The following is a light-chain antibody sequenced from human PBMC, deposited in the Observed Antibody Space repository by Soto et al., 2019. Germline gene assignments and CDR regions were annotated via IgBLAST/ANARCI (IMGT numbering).Light chain of an antibody. V-gene: IGKV3-15*01. J-gene: IGKJ2*01. CDR3: QQYNNWPPST. CDR2: GAS. CDR1: QSVSSN. Sequence: EIVMTQSPATLSVSPGERATLSCRASQSVSSNLDWYQQKPGQAPRLLIYGASTRATGMPARFSGSRSGTEFTLTISSLQSEDFAVYYCQQYNNWPPSTFGQGTKLEIK.